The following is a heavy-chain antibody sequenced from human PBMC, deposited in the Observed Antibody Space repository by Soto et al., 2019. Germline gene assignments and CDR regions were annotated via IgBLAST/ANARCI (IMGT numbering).Heavy chain of an antibody. Sequence: GASVKVSCKASGYTFTSYGISWVRQAPGQGLEWMGWISAYNGNTNYAQKLQGRVTMTTDTSTSTAYMELRSLRSDDPAVYYCAREGKYDFWSGYPPDYYYYYGMDVWGQGTTVTVSS. CDR2: ISAYNGNT. V-gene: IGHV1-18*01. CDR3: AREGKYDFWSGYPPDYYYYYGMDV. D-gene: IGHD3-3*01. CDR1: GYTFTSYG. J-gene: IGHJ6*02.